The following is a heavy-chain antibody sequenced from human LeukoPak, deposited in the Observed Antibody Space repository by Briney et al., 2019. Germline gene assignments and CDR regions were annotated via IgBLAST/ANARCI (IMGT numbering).Heavy chain of an antibody. CDR2: ISSGNSYK. D-gene: IGHD6-19*01. V-gene: IGHV3-21*01. J-gene: IGHJ4*02. CDR1: GFTFSDYS. CDR3: ARGPTLIGLPGTWPLDS. Sequence: PGGSLRLSCAASGFTFSDYSMKWVRQAPGKGLEWVSSISSGNSYKYYGDSMKGRFTISRDNAKNSLYLQMNSLRAEDTAVYYCARGPTLIGLPGTWPLDSWGQGTLVIVSS.